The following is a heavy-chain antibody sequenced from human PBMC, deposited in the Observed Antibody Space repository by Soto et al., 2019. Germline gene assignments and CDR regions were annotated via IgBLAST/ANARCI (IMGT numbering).Heavy chain of an antibody. J-gene: IGHJ5*02. D-gene: IGHD3-3*01. V-gene: IGHV4-59*01. CDR3: ARVKSGDFWSGYYPLSP. CDR2: ILNSGST. CDR1: GASISRYH. Sequence: QVQLHESGPGLVKPSETLSLNCSVSGASISRYHWSWIRQPPGKGLEWIGYILNSGSTNYNPSLKSRLTISVDMSQNQFSLKLSSVTAADTAVYYCARVKSGDFWSGYYPLSPWGQGTLVTVSS.